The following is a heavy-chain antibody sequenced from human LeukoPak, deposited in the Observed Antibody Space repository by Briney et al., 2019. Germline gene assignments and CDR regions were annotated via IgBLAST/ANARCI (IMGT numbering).Heavy chain of an antibody. Sequence: SETLSLTCTVSGGSITSDYWSWIRRPPGKGLEWIGYIFYTGSTNYNPSLKSRVTISIDTSKNQFSLNLSSVTAADTAMYARGPTGEWLAYAIWFDTWGQGSLVTVSS. CDR3: GPTGEWLAYAIWFDT. J-gene: IGHJ5*02. D-gene: IGHD3-3*01. CDR1: GGSITSDY. V-gene: IGHV4-59*01. CDR2: IFYTGST.